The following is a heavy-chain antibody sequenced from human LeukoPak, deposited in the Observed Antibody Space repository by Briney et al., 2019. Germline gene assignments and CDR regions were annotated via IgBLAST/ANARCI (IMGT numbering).Heavy chain of an antibody. D-gene: IGHD3-10*01. CDR3: ARGFAYYYGSGSYYSNRPNWFDP. CDR1: GYTFTSYD. V-gene: IGHV1-8*01. CDR2: MNPNSGNT. J-gene: IGHJ5*02. Sequence: ASVKVSCKASGYTFTSYDINWVRQATGQGLEWMGWMNPNSGNTDYAQKFQGRVTMTRNTSISTAYMELSSLRSEDTAVYYCARGFAYYYGSGSYYSNRPNWFDPWGQGTLVTVSS.